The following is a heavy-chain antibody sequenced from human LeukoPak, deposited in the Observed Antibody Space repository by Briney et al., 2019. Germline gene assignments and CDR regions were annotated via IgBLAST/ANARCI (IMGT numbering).Heavy chain of an antibody. CDR3: ASRYDFWSGYPLSGAFDI. D-gene: IGHD3-3*01. CDR1: GYTFTSYD. V-gene: IGHV1-8*01. Sequence: ASVKVSCKASGYTFTSYDINWVRQATGQGLEWMGWMNPNSGNTGYSQKFQGRVTMTRNTSISTAYMELSSLRSEDTAMYYCASRYDFWSGYPLSGAFDIWGQGTMVTVSS. J-gene: IGHJ3*02. CDR2: MNPNSGNT.